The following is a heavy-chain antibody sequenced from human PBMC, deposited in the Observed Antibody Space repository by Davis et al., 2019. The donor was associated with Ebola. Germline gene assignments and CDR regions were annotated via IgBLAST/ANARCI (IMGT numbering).Heavy chain of an antibody. V-gene: IGHV3-7*03. CDR3: ARHSSLAYQLLLYY. CDR2: IKQDGSEK. D-gene: IGHD2-2*01. CDR1: GFTFSSYW. J-gene: IGHJ4*02. Sequence: GESLKISCAASGFTFSSYWMSWVRQAPGKGLEWVANIKQDGSEKYYVDSVKGRFTISRDNAKNSLYLQMNSLRAEDTAVYYCARHSSLAYQLLLYYWGQGTLVTVSS.